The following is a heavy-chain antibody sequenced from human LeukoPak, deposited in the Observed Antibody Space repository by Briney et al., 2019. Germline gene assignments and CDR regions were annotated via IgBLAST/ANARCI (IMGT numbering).Heavy chain of an antibody. V-gene: IGHV4-39*01. J-gene: IGHJ4*02. CDR3: ATPGGYYDSSGYFKDY. CDR1: GGSISSSSYY. D-gene: IGHD3-22*01. CDR2: IYYSGST. Sequence: PSETLSLTCTVSGGSISSSSYYWGWIRQPPGKGLEWIGSIYYSGSTYYNPSLKSRVTISVDTSKNQFSLKLSSVTAADTAVYYCATPGGYYDSSGYFKDYWGQGTLVTVS.